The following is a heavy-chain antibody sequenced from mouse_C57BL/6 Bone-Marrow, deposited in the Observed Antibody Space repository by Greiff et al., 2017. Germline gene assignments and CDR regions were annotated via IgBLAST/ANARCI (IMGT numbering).Heavy chain of an antibody. D-gene: IGHD1-1*01. CDR1: GYTFTSYW. Sequence: QVHVKQSGAELVKPGASVKLSCKASGYTFTSYWMHWVKQRPGQGLEWIGMIHPNSGSTNYNEKFKSKATLTVDKSSSTAYMQLSSLTSEDSAVYYCARRNYEAWFAYWGQVTLVTVSA. CDR3: ARRNYEAWFAY. CDR2: IHPNSGST. J-gene: IGHJ3*01. V-gene: IGHV1-64*01.